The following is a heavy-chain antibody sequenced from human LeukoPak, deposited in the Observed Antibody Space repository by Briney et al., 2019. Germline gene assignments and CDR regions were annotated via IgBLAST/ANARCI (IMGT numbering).Heavy chain of an antibody. J-gene: IGHJ4*02. CDR2: IHHSGST. D-gene: IGHD3-22*01. CDR3: ARVTGYMIEDYFDY. CDR1: GYSISSGYY. Sequence: SETLSLTCTVSGYSISSGYYWGWIRQPPGKGLEWIGTIHHSGSTYYNPSLKSRVTISVDTSKNQFSLKLSSVTAADTAIYYCARVTGYMIEDYFDYWGQGTLVTVSS. V-gene: IGHV4-38-2*02.